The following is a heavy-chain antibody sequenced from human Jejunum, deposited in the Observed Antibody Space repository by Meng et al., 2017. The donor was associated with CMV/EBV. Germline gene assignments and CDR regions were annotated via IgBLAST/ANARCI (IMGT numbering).Heavy chain of an antibody. J-gene: IGHJ4*02. V-gene: IGHV1-18*01. CDR3: ARFYCSSTSCPHVLFDY. CDR2: ISAYNGNT. Sequence: QVQRVEAGAEVKEPGASVKVSWEVSGFIFTSYANSWVRQAPGQGLQYMGWISAYNGNTNYAQELQGRVTMTTDTSTSTAYMELRSLRFDDTAVYYCARFYCSSTSCPHVLFDYWGQGTLVTVSS. D-gene: IGHD2-2*01. CDR1: GFIFTSYA.